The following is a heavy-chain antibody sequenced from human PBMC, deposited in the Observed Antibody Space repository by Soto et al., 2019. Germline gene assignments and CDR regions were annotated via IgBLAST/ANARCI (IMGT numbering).Heavy chain of an antibody. D-gene: IGHD3-10*01. CDR1: GGSIGSSSYY. V-gene: IGHV4-39*01. J-gene: IGHJ5*02. CDR3: ARTVYYYGSGSPNWFDP. Sequence: QLQLQESGPGLVKPSETLSLTCTVSGGSIGSSSYYWGWIRQPPGKGLEWIGSIYYSGSTYYNPSLKSRVTISVDTSKNQFSLKLSSVTAADTAVYYCARTVYYYGSGSPNWFDPWGQGTLVTVSS. CDR2: IYYSGST.